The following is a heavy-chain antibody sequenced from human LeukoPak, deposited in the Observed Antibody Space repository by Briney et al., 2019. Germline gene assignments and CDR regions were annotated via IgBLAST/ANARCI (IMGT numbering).Heavy chain of an antibody. CDR1: GYTFSGSA. Sequence: PGRSLRLSCAASGYTFSGSAMDWVRQASGKGLEWVGRIRSKANSYATAYAASVKGRFTISRDDSKNTAYLQMNSLKTEDTAVYYCTRSTYNWNYLFDYWGQGTLVTVSS. CDR2: IRSKANSYAT. CDR3: TRSTYNWNYLFDY. J-gene: IGHJ4*02. D-gene: IGHD1-7*01. V-gene: IGHV3-73*01.